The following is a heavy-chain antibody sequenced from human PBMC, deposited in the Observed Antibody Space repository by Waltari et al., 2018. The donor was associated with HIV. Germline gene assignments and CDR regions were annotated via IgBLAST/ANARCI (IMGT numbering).Heavy chain of an antibody. D-gene: IGHD6-19*01. CDR2: VNHVGRT. Sequence: QVHLEQWGTGLLRPSETLSLTCAVYGGSLRGYYWSWLRQSPGRGREWIGEVNHVGRTNYSPSLKGRVTVSVDTSKNQFSLTMRSVTAADTAVYYCARDSAPGLAVDDDDGEFFYYGLDVWGQGTTVTVSS. CDR3: ARDSAPGLAVDDDDGEFFYYGLDV. V-gene: IGHV4-34*01. J-gene: IGHJ6*01. CDR1: GGSLRGYY.